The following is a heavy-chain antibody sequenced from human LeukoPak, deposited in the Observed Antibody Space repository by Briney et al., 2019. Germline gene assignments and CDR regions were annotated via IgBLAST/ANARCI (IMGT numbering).Heavy chain of an antibody. V-gene: IGHV4-4*07. CDR3: ARDLGGDYYDSSGYYLEIPNNWFDP. CDR2: IYTSGST. D-gene: IGHD3-22*01. J-gene: IGHJ5*02. CDR1: GGSISSYY. Sequence: SETLSLTCTVSGGSISSYYWSWLRQPAGKGLEGIGRIYTSGSTNYNPSLKSRLTMSVDTSNTQFSLKLSSVTAADTAVYYCARDLGGDYYDSSGYYLEIPNNWFDPWGQGTLVTVSS.